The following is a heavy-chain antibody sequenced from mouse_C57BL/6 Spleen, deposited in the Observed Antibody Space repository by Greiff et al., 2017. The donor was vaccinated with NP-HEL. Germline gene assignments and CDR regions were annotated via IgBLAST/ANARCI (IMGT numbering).Heavy chain of an antibody. CDR2: ISSGSSTV. CDR1: GFTFSDSG. J-gene: IGHJ3*01. D-gene: IGHD1-1*01. V-gene: IGHV5-17*01. CDR3: ARRRYYGSSPWFAY. Sequence: EVQLVESGGGLVKPGGSLKLSCAASGFTFSDSGMHWVRQAPEKGLAWVAYISSGSSTVYYADTVHGRFTISRDTAKNTLFLQMTSLRSEDTAKYYCARRRYYGSSPWFAYWGQWTLVTVSA.